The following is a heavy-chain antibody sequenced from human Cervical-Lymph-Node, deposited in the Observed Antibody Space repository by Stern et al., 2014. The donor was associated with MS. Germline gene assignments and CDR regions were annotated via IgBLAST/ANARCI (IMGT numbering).Heavy chain of an antibody. J-gene: IGHJ3*02. V-gene: IGHV1-18*01. CDR3: ARGLLGSENAFYI. CDR1: GYTFTSYG. Sequence: QVQLVESGAEVMKPGASVPVSCKASGYTFTSYGISWVRQAPGQGLEWMGWVIAYNVITIDAQKLQCRGTMTTDTSTSTAYMELRSLRSDDTAVYYCARGLLGSENAFYIWGQGTMVTVSS. D-gene: IGHD2-15*01. CDR2: VIAYNVIT.